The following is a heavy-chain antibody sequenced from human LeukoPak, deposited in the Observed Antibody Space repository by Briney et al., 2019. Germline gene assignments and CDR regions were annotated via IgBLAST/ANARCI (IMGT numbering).Heavy chain of an antibody. Sequence: PGGSLRLSCAVSGFTFSSYGMSWVRQAPGKGLEWVSVIYSGGTTYYADSVKGRFTISRDNSKNTLYLQMNSLRADDTAVYYCARDSPPAYCSSGSCYFDSWGQGTLVTVSS. D-gene: IGHD2-15*01. CDR2: IYSGGTT. CDR3: ARDSPPAYCSSGSCYFDS. CDR1: GFTFSSYG. V-gene: IGHV3-53*01. J-gene: IGHJ4*02.